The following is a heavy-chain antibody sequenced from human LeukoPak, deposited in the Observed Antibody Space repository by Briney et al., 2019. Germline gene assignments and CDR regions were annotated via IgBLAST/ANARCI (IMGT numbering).Heavy chain of an antibody. CDR2: IYHSRST. CDR3: ARDRKPLVRTWYFDL. D-gene: IGHD6-13*01. V-gene: IGHV4-38-2*02. CDR1: GYSISSGYY. J-gene: IGHJ2*01. Sequence: PSETLSLTCTVSGYSISSGYYWGWIRQPPGKGREWIGSIYHSRSTYYNPSLKSRVTISVDTSKNQFSLKLSSVTAADTAVYYCARDRKPLVRTWYFDLWGRGTLVTVSS.